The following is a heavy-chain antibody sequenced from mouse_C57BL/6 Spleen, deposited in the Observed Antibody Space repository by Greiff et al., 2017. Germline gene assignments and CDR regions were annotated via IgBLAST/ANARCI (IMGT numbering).Heavy chain of an antibody. D-gene: IGHD1-1*02. CDR3: ARGGWERNFDY. J-gene: IGHJ2*01. CDR1: GYSITSGYY. Sequence: VQLKESGPGLVKPSQSLSLTCSVTGYSITSGYYWNWIRQFPGNKLEWMGYISYDGSNNYNPYLKNRISITRDTSKNQFFLKLNSVTTEDTATYYCARGGWERNFDYWGQGTTLTVSS. V-gene: IGHV3-6*01. CDR2: ISYDGSN.